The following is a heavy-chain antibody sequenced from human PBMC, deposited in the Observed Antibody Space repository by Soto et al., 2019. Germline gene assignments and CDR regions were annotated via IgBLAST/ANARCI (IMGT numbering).Heavy chain of an antibody. CDR3: ARVVYSSRPLAQLVFYYGMDV. Sequence: GASVKVSCKASGYTFTSYGSSWVRQAPGQGLEWMGWISAYNGNTNYAQKLQGRVTMTTDTSTSTAYMELRSLRSDGTAVYYCARVVYSSRPLAQLVFYYGMDVWGQGTTVTVSS. CDR1: GYTFTSYG. J-gene: IGHJ6*02. D-gene: IGHD6-13*01. V-gene: IGHV1-18*04. CDR2: ISAYNGNT.